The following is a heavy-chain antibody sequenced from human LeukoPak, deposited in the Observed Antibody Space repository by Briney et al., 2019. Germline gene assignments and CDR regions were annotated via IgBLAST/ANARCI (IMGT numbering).Heavy chain of an antibody. CDR1: GYSLSSGYY. D-gene: IGHD5-24*01. CDR2: IYHSGSS. CDR3: ARVEPPNWFDP. V-gene: IGHV4-38-2*01. J-gene: IGHJ5*02. Sequence: SETLSLTCAVSGYSLSSGYYWGWIRQPPGKPLEWIGSIYHSGSSYYNPSLKSRVTISVDTSKNQFSLKLSSVTAADTAVYYCARVEPPNWFDPWGQGTLVTVSS.